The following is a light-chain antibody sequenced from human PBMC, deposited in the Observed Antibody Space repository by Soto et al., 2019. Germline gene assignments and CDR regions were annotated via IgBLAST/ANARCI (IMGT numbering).Light chain of an antibody. CDR2: GAS. J-gene: IGKJ4*01. V-gene: IGKV3-15*01. CDR1: QSVRSN. Sequence: EIVMTQSPATLSESPGERATLSCRASQSVRSNLAWYQQKFGQSPRLLIYGASTRATGLPARFSGSGSGTEFTLTISSLQSQDFAVYYCQQYNEWPLSFGGGTKVEI. CDR3: QQYNEWPLS.